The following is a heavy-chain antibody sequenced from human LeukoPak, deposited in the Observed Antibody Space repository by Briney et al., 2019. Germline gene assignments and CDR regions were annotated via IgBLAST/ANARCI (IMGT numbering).Heavy chain of an antibody. CDR1: GGSISSYY. D-gene: IGHD2-15*01. V-gene: IGHV4-4*07. CDR2: IYTSGST. J-gene: IGHJ5*02. Sequence: SETLSLTCTVSGGSISSYYWSWIRQPAGKGLEWIGRIYTSGSTNYNPSLKSRVTMSVDTSKNQFSLKLSSVTAADTAVYYCARASLGYCSGGSCYFPPHFDPWGQGTWSPSPQ. CDR3: ARASLGYCSGGSCYFPPHFDP.